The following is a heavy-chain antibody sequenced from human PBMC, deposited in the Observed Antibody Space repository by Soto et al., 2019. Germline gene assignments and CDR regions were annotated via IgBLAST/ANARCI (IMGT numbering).Heavy chain of an antibody. Sequence: QVQLVQSGAEVKKPGASVKVSCKASGYTFTSYGISWVRQAPGQGLEWMGWISAYNGNTNYAQKLQGRVTTTTDTSTSTAYMELRSLRSDDTAVYYCASMTTVTTTYYYYYGMDVWGQGTTVTVSS. CDR3: ASMTTVTTTYYYYYGMDV. CDR1: GYTFTSYG. CDR2: ISAYNGNT. V-gene: IGHV1-18*01. J-gene: IGHJ6*02. D-gene: IGHD4-17*01.